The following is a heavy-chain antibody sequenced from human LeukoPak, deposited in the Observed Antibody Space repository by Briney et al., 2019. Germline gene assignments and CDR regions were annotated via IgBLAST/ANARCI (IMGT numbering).Heavy chain of an antibody. CDR3: ARPIATVLRFLEWRRGADAFDI. Sequence: KASETLSLTCTVSGGSISSSSYYWGWIRQPPGKGLEGIGSIYYSGSTYYNPSLRSRVTISVDTSKNQFSLKLSSVTAADTAVYYCARPIATVLRFLEWRRGADAFDIWGQGTMVTVSS. J-gene: IGHJ3*02. D-gene: IGHD3-3*01. V-gene: IGHV4-39*01. CDR2: IYYSGST. CDR1: GGSISSSSYY.